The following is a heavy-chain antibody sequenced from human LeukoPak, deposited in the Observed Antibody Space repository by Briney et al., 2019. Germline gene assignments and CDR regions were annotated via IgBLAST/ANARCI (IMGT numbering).Heavy chain of an antibody. V-gene: IGHV3-21*01. D-gene: IGHD2-21*02. J-gene: IGHJ4*02. CDR1: GFTFSSYT. Sequence: GGSLRLSCAASGFTFSSYTMSWARQAPGKGLEWVSSFTTTSPYTYYADSVRGRFTISRDNAKNSLFLQMNSLRGEDTAVYYCARSGDPHYWGQGTLVTVSS. CDR3: ARSGDPHY. CDR2: FTTTSPYT.